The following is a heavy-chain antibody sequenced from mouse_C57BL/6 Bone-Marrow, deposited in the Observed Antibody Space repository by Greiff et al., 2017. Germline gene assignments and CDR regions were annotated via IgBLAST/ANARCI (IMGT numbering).Heavy chain of an antibody. Sequence: QVQLQQPGTELVKPGASVKLSCKASGYTFTSSWMHWVKQRPGQGLEWIGNINPNNGGTNYNEKFKNKATLTVDKSSSAAYMQLSSLTSEDSAVYYCATNWDRYFDVWGTGTTVTVAS. D-gene: IGHD4-1*01. CDR2: INPNNGGT. CDR3: ATNWDRYFDV. V-gene: IGHV1-53*01. J-gene: IGHJ1*03. CDR1: GYTFTSSW.